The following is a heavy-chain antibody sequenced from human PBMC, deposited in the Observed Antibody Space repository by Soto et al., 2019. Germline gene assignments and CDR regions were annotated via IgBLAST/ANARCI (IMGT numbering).Heavy chain of an antibody. D-gene: IGHD2-15*01. CDR2: IYYSGST. V-gene: IGHV4-39*01. CDR3: ARLNPLYCSGGSCYNNFDY. Sequence: QLQLQESGPGLVKPSETLSLTCTVSGGSISSSSYYWGWIRQPPGKGLEWIGSIYYSGSTYYNPSLKSRVTISVDTSKNQFSLKLSSVTAADTAVYYCARLNPLYCSGGSCYNNFDYWGQGTLVTVSS. J-gene: IGHJ4*02. CDR1: GGSISSSSYY.